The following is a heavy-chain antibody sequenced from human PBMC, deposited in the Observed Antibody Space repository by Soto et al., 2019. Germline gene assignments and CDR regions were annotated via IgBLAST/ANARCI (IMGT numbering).Heavy chain of an antibody. CDR1: GFTFSNAW. CDR3: TTVGATMVRGVMRTNYYYYMDV. D-gene: IGHD3-10*01. V-gene: IGHV3-15*01. J-gene: IGHJ6*03. CDR2: IKSKTDGGTT. Sequence: GGSLRLSCAASGFTFSNAWMSWVRQAPGKGLEWVGRIKSKTDGGTTDYAAPVKGRFTISRDDSKNTLYLQMNSLKTEDTAVYYCTTVGATMVRGVMRTNYYYYMDVWGKGTTVTVSS.